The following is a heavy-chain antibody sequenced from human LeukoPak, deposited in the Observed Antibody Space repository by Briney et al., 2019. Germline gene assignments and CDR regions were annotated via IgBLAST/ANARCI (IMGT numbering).Heavy chain of an antibody. Sequence: GESLKIFCKGSGYSFTSYWIGWVRQMPGKGLEWVGIIYPGDSDTRYSPSFQGQVTISADKSISTAYLQWSSLKASDTAMYYCARSPRVGARDYYYYMDVWGKGTTVTVSS. CDR1: GYSFTSYW. V-gene: IGHV5-51*01. CDR3: ARSPRVGARDYYYYMDV. CDR2: IYPGDSDT. J-gene: IGHJ6*03. D-gene: IGHD1-26*01.